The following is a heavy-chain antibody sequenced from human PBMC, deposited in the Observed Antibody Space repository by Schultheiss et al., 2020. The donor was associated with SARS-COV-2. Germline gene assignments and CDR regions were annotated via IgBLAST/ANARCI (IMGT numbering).Heavy chain of an antibody. CDR2: IYYSGST. V-gene: IGHV4-59*01. J-gene: IGHJ3*02. CDR1: GGSISSYY. D-gene: IGHD3-9*01. CDR3: ARESSSAEDRYDAFDI. Sequence: SQTLSLTCTVSGGSISSYYWSWIRQPPGKGLEWIGYIYYSGSTNYNPSLKSRVTISVDTSKNQFSLKLSSVTAADTAVYYCARESSSAEDRYDAFDIWGQGTMVTVSS.